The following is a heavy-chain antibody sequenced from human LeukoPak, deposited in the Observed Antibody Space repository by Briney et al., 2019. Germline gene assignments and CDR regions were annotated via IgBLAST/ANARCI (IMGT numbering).Heavy chain of an antibody. CDR1: GGSFSGYY. CDR3: ARGTVLTGYASFDY. D-gene: IGHD3-16*01. CDR2: IIHSGRA. Sequence: SETLSLTYAVYGGSFSGYYWTWIRQSPGKGLEWIGEIIHSGRANYSPSLKSRLTLSVDPSMNHFSLRLSSVTAADTAVYYCARGTVLTGYASFDYWGQGALVTVSS. V-gene: IGHV4-34*01. J-gene: IGHJ4*02.